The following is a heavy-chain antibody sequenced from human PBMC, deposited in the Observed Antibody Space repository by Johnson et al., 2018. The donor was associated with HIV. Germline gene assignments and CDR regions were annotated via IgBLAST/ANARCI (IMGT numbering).Heavy chain of an antibody. CDR3: TRDPFPRFYAFDL. V-gene: IGHV3-66*01. Sequence: VQVVESGGALVQSGGSQRLSCAASGFNVSSNYMSWVRQAPGKGLEWVSLIYSGGTTYYTDSVKGRFTTSRDNSKNTLYLQMNSLRDEDTAAYYCTRDPFPRFYAFDLWGHGTMVTVSS. CDR2: IYSGGTT. CDR1: GFNVSSNY. J-gene: IGHJ3*01.